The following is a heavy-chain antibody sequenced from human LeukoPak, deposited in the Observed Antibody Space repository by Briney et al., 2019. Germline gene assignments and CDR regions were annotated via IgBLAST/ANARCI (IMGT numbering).Heavy chain of an antibody. V-gene: IGHV4-39*01. D-gene: IGHD1-20*01. CDR1: GGSIRSGTYY. J-gene: IGHJ5*02. CDR2: MHYSGST. CDR3: ARGTPYNWNNNWFDP. Sequence: SETLSLTCSVSGGSIRSGTYYWGWIRQPPGKGLEWIANMHYSGSTYHNPSLKSRVTISVDTSKNQFSLRVTSVTAADTAVYYCARGTPYNWNNNWFDPWGQGTLVTVSS.